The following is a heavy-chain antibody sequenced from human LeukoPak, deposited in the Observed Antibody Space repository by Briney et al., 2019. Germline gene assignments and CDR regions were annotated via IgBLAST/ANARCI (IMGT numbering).Heavy chain of an antibody. CDR1: GGTFSSYA. Sequence: ASVKVSCKASGGTFSSYAISWVRQAPGQGLEWMGGIIPIFGTANYAQKFQGRVTITADESTSTAYMELSNLRSEDTAVYYCARATYYYDSSGYQSLGYWGQGTLVTVSS. CDR2: IIPIFGTA. D-gene: IGHD3-22*01. J-gene: IGHJ4*02. V-gene: IGHV1-69*13. CDR3: ARATYYYDSSGYQSLGY.